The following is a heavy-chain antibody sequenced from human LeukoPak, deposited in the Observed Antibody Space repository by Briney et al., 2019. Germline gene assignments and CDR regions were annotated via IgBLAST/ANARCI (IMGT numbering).Heavy chain of an antibody. J-gene: IGHJ4*02. CDR3: ARRGFWGNGYFDY. CDR2: IYPGDSDT. D-gene: IGHD3-16*01. Sequence: GESLKISCKGSGYSFTSYWIGRVRQMPGKGLEWMGIIYPGDSDTRYSPSFQGQIPISADKSISTAYLQWSSLEASDTAMYYCARRGFWGNGYFDYWGQGTLVTVSS. CDR1: GYSFTSYW. V-gene: IGHV5-51*01.